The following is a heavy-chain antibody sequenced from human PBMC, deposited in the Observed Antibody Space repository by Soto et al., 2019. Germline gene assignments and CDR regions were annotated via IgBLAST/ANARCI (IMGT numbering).Heavy chain of an antibody. Sequence: SETLSLTCAVYGGSFSGYYWSWIRQPPGKGLEWIGEINHSGSTNYNPSLKSRVTISVDTSKNQFSLKLSSVTAADTAVYYCARGVGSSWYKYWGQGTLVTVSS. CDR3: ARGVGSSWYKY. CDR2: INHSGST. D-gene: IGHD6-13*01. V-gene: IGHV4-34*01. J-gene: IGHJ4*02. CDR1: GGSFSGYY.